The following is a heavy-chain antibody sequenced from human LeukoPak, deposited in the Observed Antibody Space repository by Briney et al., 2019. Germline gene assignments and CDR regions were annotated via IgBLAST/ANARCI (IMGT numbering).Heavy chain of an antibody. Sequence: SETLSLTCTVSGDSISSSNCYWGWIRQPPGKGLEWIGSIYFSGGTYYNASLKSRVTISVDTSKNQFSLKLSSVTAADTAVYYCAGQYTAYDAFDFWGQGTPVTVSS. J-gene: IGHJ4*02. CDR3: AGQYTAYDAFDF. D-gene: IGHD5-12*01. CDR1: GDSISSSNCY. V-gene: IGHV4-39*01. CDR2: IYFSGGT.